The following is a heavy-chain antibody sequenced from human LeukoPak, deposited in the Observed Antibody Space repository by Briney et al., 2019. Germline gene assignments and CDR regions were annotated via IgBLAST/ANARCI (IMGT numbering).Heavy chain of an antibody. Sequence: GGSLRLSCAASGFTFDDYAMHWVRQAPGKGLEWVSGISWNSGSIGYADSVKGRFTISRDNAKNSPYLQMNSLRAEDTALYYCAKDWYYYDSSGYLDYWGQGTLVTVSS. J-gene: IGHJ4*02. CDR2: ISWNSGSI. V-gene: IGHV3-9*01. CDR3: AKDWYYYDSSGYLDY. CDR1: GFTFDDYA. D-gene: IGHD3-22*01.